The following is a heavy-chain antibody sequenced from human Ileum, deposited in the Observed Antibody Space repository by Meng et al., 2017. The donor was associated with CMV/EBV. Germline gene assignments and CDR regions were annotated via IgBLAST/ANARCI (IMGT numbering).Heavy chain of an antibody. CDR1: GGSFTGYL. Sequence: AVDGGSFTGYLCRWSRQSAGKGLEWVGEINYSEAVNYKPSLKSRVTMSVDTSKSQFSLKVNSVTAADTAIYYCARRVGSGKYFFDYWSQGTLVTVSS. CDR3: ARRVGSGKYFFDY. D-gene: IGHD3-10*01. CDR2: INYSEAV. V-gene: IGHV4-34*01. J-gene: IGHJ4*02.